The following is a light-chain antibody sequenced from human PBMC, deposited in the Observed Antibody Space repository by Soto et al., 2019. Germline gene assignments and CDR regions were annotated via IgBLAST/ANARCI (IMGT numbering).Light chain of an antibody. V-gene: IGLV2-14*03. Sequence: QSVLTQPASVSGSPGQSITFSCTGTSSDVGGYKYVSWYQQHPGKAPKLMIYDVSNRPSGVSNRFSGSKSGNTASLTISGLQAKDEADYYCSSYTSSSTLVFGTGTKVTVL. CDR1: SSDVGGYKY. CDR3: SSYTSSSTLV. CDR2: DVS. J-gene: IGLJ1*01.